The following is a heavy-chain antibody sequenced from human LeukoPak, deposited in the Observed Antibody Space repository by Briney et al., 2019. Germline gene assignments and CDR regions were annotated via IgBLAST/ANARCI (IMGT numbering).Heavy chain of an antibody. CDR2: ISAYNGNT. CDR3: ARVFDYYDSSGYYDY. Sequence: ASVKVSCKASGYTFTSYGISWVRQAPGQGLEWMGWISAYNGNTNYAQKLQGRVTMTTDTSTSTAYMELRSLRSDDTAVYYCARVFDYYDSSGYYDYWGQGTLVTVSS. J-gene: IGHJ4*02. CDR1: GYTFTSYG. V-gene: IGHV1-18*01. D-gene: IGHD3-22*01.